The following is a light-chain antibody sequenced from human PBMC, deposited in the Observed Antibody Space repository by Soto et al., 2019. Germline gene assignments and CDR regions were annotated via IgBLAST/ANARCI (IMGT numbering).Light chain of an antibody. Sequence: EIVMTQSPATLSVSPGERATLSCRSSQSVSSNLAWYQQKPGQAPRLLIYGASTRATGIPARFSGSGYGTEFTLTISSLQSEDFAVYYCQQYNNWWTVGQGTKVEIK. J-gene: IGKJ1*01. CDR2: GAS. V-gene: IGKV3-15*01. CDR3: QQYNNWWT. CDR1: QSVSSN.